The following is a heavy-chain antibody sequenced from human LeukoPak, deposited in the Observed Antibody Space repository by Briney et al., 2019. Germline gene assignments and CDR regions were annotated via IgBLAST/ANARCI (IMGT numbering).Heavy chain of an antibody. CDR3: ASDPIAVAPPGY. V-gene: IGHV4-39*01. CDR1: GGSISSSSYY. J-gene: IGHJ4*02. D-gene: IGHD6-19*01. Sequence: PSETLSLTCTVSGGSISSSSYYWGWIRQPPGKGLEWIGSVYYSGSTYYNPSLKSRVTISVDTSKNQFSLKLSSVTAADTAVYYCASDPIAVAPPGYWGQGTLVTVSS. CDR2: VYYSGST.